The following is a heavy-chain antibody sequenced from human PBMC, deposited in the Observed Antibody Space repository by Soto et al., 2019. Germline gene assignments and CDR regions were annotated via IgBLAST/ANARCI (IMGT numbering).Heavy chain of an antibody. CDR2: IIPILGIA. CDR1: GGTFSSYT. V-gene: IGHV1-69*04. Sequence: SVKVSCKASGGTFSSYTISWVRQAPGQGLEWMGRIIPILGIANYAQKFQGRVTITADKSTSTAYMELSSLRSEDTAVYYCARDRNYYGSGSPIFDYWGQGTLVTVSS. CDR3: ARDRNYYGSGSPIFDY. D-gene: IGHD3-10*01. J-gene: IGHJ4*02.